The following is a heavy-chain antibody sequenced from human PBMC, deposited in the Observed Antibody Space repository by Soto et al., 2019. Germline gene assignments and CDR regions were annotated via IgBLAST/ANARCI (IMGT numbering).Heavy chain of an antibody. CDR1: GGSISSSNW. D-gene: IGHD3-16*01. J-gene: IGHJ4*02. Sequence: SETLSLTCAVSGGSISSSNWWSWVRQPPGKGLEWIGEIYHSGSTNYNPSLKSRVTISVDKSKNQFSLKLSSVTAADTAVYYCARDVRGMAVRTFDYWGQGTLVTVSS. CDR3: ARDVRGMAVRTFDY. V-gene: IGHV4-4*02. CDR2: IYHSGST.